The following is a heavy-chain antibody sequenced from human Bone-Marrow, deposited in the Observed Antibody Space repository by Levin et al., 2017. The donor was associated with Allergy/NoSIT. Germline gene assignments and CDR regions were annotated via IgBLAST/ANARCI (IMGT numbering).Heavy chain of an antibody. J-gene: IGHJ3*02. CDR3: ARNWRSAFDI. CDR2: SKQDGTEN. CDR1: GFTFSSYW. Sequence: GGSLRLSCEASGFTFSSYWMSWVRQAPGKGLEWVANSKQDGTENYYVDSVKGRFTISKDNPKNSVYLQMSSLRVEDTAVYYCARNWRSAFDIWGQGTVVTVSS. D-gene: IGHD2-8*02. V-gene: IGHV3-7*04.